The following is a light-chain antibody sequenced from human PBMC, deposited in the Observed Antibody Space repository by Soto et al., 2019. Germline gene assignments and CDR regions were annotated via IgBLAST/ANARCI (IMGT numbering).Light chain of an antibody. J-gene: IGKJ1*01. Sequence: DIQMTQSPSTVSAYVGDSVTITCRASQSITPWLAWYQQRPGKAPKLLIYDVSSLQSGDPSWFSGSGSGTEFTLAICSLQPDDFATYYCQHYKMYSPWTFGQGTKVEIK. CDR1: QSITPW. CDR2: DVS. V-gene: IGKV1-5*01. CDR3: QHYKMYSPWT.